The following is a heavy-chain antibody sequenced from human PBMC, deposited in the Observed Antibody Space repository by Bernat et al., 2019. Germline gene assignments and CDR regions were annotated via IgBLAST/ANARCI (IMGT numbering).Heavy chain of an antibody. CDR1: GGSFSGYY. CDR2: INHSGST. Sequence: QVQLQQWGAGLLKPSETLSLTCAVYGGSFSGYYWSWIRQPPGKGLEWIGEINHSGSTNYNPSLKSRVTISVDTSKNQFSLKLGSVTAADTAVYYCARGGYDYIWGSYRYYYYYMDVWGKGTTVTVSS. CDR3: ARGGYDYIWGSYRYYYYYMDV. D-gene: IGHD3-16*02. V-gene: IGHV4-34*01. J-gene: IGHJ6*03.